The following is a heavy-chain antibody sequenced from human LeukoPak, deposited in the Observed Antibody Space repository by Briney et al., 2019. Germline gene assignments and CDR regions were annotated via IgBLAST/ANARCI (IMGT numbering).Heavy chain of an antibody. CDR1: GGSISSGSYY. J-gene: IGHJ5*02. CDR3: ARCNYDFWSGSLAWFDP. D-gene: IGHD3-3*01. CDR2: IYTSRST. V-gene: IGHV4-61*02. Sequence: SQTLSLTCTVSGGSISSGSYYWSWIRQPAGKGLEWIGRIYTSRSTNYNPSLKSRVTISVETSKHQFSLKLSSVTAADTAVYYCARCNYDFWSGSLAWFDPWGQGTLVTVSS.